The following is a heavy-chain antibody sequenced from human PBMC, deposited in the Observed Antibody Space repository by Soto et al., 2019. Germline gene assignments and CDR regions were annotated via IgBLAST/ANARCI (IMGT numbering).Heavy chain of an antibody. CDR3: TKEMGAAIPFES. CDR2: MSYDGRNE. V-gene: IGHV3-30*18. D-gene: IGHD3-16*01. Sequence: QVQLVESGGDVVQPGRSLRLSCVGSGYTFSTFGMHWVRQAPGKGLEWVAVMSYDGRNEFYADSVRGRFTISRDNYRNALYLQMNSLRAEDTARYYCTKEMGAAIPFESCGQGTLVTVSS. J-gene: IGHJ4*02. CDR1: GYTFSTFG.